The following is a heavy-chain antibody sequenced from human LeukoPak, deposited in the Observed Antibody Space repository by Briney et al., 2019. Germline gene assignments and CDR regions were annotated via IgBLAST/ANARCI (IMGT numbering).Heavy chain of an antibody. V-gene: IGHV3-74*01. D-gene: IGHD2-21*01. Sequence: GGSLRLSCAASGFMFNIYWMQWVRQVPGKGLVWVSRMNSDGSSISYADSVRGRFTISRDNAKNTLYLQMNSLRADDTAVYYCLGENSWAGDYWGQGSLVTVSP. CDR1: GFMFNIYW. J-gene: IGHJ4*02. CDR2: MNSDGSSI. CDR3: LGENSWAGDY.